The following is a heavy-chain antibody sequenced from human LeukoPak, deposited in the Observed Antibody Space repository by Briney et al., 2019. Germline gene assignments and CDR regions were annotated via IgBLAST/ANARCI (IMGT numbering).Heavy chain of an antibody. CDR1: GGSITSSNYY. CDR2: FYYSGST. D-gene: IGHD3-10*01. Sequence: PSETLSLTCTLSGGSITSSNYYWGWIRQPPGKGLEWFGRFYYSGSTNYNPSLKSRVTISVDTSKNQFSLKLGSVTAADTAVYYCVYYYGSGSVEYWGQGTLVTVSS. V-gene: IGHV4-39*01. J-gene: IGHJ4*02. CDR3: VYYYGSGSVEY.